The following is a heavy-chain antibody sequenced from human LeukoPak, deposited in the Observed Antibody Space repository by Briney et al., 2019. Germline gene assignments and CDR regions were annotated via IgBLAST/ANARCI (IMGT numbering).Heavy chain of an antibody. Sequence: GGSLRLSCAASGFTFSSYWMSWVRQAPGKGLEWVANIKQDGSEKYYVDSVKGRFTISRDNAKNSLYLQMNSLRAEDTAVYYCARSGYCSSTSCYVPEQYWGQGTLVTVSS. V-gene: IGHV3-7*01. CDR2: IKQDGSEK. CDR1: GFTFSSYW. J-gene: IGHJ4*02. D-gene: IGHD2-2*01. CDR3: ARSGYCSSTSCYVPEQY.